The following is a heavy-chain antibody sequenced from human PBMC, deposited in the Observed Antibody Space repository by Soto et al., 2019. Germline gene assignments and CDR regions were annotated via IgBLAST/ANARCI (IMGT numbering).Heavy chain of an antibody. V-gene: IGHV3-48*03. J-gene: IGHJ4*02. Sequence: EGQLVESGGGLVQPGGSLRLSCEASGFTFSNYEMNWVRQAPGKGLEWVSYISRSGTIYYADSVKGRFTISRDNAKNSLYLQMNSLRAEDTAVYYCARDRSTILGVVTPIDYWGQGTLVTVSS. CDR2: ISRSGTI. D-gene: IGHD3-3*01. CDR1: GFTFSNYE. CDR3: ARDRSTILGVVTPIDY.